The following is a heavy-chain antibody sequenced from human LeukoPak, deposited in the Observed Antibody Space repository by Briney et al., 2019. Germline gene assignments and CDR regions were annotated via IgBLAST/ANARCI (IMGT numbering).Heavy chain of an antibody. CDR1: GFTFSSYA. CDR2: ISYDGSNK. CDR3: ARDLAIAAAGTVDY. V-gene: IGHV3-30-3*01. D-gene: IGHD6-13*01. Sequence: GRSLRLSRAASGFTFSSYAMHWVRQAPGKGLEWVAVISYDGSNKYYADSVKGRFTISRDNSKNTLYLQMNSLRAEDTAVYYCARDLAIAAAGTVDYWGQGTLVTVSS. J-gene: IGHJ4*02.